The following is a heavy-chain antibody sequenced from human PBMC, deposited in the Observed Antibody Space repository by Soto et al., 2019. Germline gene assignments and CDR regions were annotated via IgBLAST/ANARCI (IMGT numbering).Heavy chain of an antibody. J-gene: IGHJ3*02. CDR1: GFTFRSYA. V-gene: IGHV3-30-3*01. CDR3: AREAGAFDI. CDR2: ISYDGSNK. D-gene: IGHD6-25*01. Sequence: QVQLVESGGGVVQPGRSLRLSCAASGFTFRSYAMHWVRQAPGKGLEWVAVISYDGSNKYYADSVKGRFTISRDNSKNTLYLQMNSLRAEDTAVYYCAREAGAFDIWGQGTMVTVSS.